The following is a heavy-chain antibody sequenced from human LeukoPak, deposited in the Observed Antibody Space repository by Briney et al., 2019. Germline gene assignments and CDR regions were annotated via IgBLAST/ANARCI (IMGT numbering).Heavy chain of an antibody. Sequence: SQTLSLTCTVSGGSISSGGYYWSWIRQPPGKGLEWIGSIYHSGSTYYNPSLKSRVTISVDTSKNQFSLKLSSVTAADTAVYYCAQMTTKNQRPFDYWGQGTLVTVSS. V-gene: IGHV4-30-2*03. D-gene: IGHD4-17*01. CDR1: GGSISSGGYY. CDR3: AQMTTKNQRPFDY. CDR2: IYHSGST. J-gene: IGHJ4*02.